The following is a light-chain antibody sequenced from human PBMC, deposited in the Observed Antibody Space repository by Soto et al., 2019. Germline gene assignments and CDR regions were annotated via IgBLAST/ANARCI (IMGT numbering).Light chain of an antibody. J-gene: IGKJ1*01. Sequence: EIVLTQSPGTLSLSPGERATLSCRASQSVSSSYLAWYQQKPGKAPRLLIYGASSRATGIQDRFSGSGSGTDFTLTISRLEPEDFAVYYCQQYGSSPPGTFGQGTKV. V-gene: IGKV3-20*01. CDR2: GAS. CDR3: QQYGSSPPGT. CDR1: QSVSSSY.